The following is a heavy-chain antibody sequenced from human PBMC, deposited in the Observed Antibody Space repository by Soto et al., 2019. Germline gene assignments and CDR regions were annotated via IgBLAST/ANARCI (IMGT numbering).Heavy chain of an antibody. J-gene: IGHJ4*02. CDR2: IIPILGIA. V-gene: IGHV1-69*04. CDR1: GGTFSSYT. CDR3: AIDPGSSGQESH. D-gene: IGHD6-19*01. Sequence: SVKVSCKASGGTFSSYTISWVRQAPGQGLEWMGRIIPILGIANYAQRFQGRVTITADKSTSTAYMERSSLRSEDTAVYYCAIDPGSSGQESHWGQGTLVTVSS.